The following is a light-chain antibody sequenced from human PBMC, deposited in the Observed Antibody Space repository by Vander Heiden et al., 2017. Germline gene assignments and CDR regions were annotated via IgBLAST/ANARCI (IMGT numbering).Light chain of an antibody. Sequence: PGQRVTISCSGSSSNIGSNYVYWYQQLPGTAPKLLIYRNNQRPSGVPDRFSGSKSGTSASLAISGLRSEDEADYYCAAWDDSMSVVVFGGGTKLTVL. CDR2: RNN. V-gene: IGLV1-47*01. J-gene: IGLJ2*01. CDR3: AAWDDSMSVVV. CDR1: SSNIGSNY.